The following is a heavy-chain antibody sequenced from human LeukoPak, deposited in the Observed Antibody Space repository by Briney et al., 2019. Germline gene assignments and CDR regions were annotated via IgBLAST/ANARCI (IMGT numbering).Heavy chain of an antibody. CDR3: ARVGSGSYYNFDY. CDR1: GYTFTGYY. D-gene: IGHD3-10*01. Sequence: SVKVSCKASGYTFTGYYMHWVRQAPGQGLEWMGRIIPILGIANYAQKFQGRVTITADKSTSTAYMELSSLRSEDTAVYYCARVGSGSYYNFDYWGQGTLVTVSS. V-gene: IGHV1-69*04. J-gene: IGHJ4*02. CDR2: IIPILGIA.